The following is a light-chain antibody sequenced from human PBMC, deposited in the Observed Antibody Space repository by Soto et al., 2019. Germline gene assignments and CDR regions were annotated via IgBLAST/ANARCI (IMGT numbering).Light chain of an antibody. CDR3: ISFTSNSQGV. CDR1: SSDVGGYNY. J-gene: IGLJ3*02. V-gene: IGLV2-14*01. CDR2: EVS. Sequence: QSALTQPASVSGSPGQSITISCTGSSSDVGGYNYVSWYQQHPGKAPKLMIYEVSNRPSGVSNRFSGSKSGNTASLTISGLQAEDEADYYCISFTSNSQGVFGGGTKLTVL.